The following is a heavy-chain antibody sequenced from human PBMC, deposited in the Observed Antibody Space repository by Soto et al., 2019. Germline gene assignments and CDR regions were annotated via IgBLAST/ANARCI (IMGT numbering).Heavy chain of an antibody. J-gene: IGHJ5*02. CDR3: ARGPQETWIQLKWWFDP. V-gene: IGHV1-46*01. D-gene: IGHD5-18*01. CDR1: GYTFTSYY. CDR2: INPSGGST. Sequence: QVQLVQSGAEVKKPGASVKVSCKASGYTFTSYYMHWVRQAPGQGLEWMGIINPSGGSTSYAQKFHGRVTMTRDTPTSTVYMELSSLRSEDTAVYYGARGPQETWIQLKWWFDPWGQGTLVTVSS.